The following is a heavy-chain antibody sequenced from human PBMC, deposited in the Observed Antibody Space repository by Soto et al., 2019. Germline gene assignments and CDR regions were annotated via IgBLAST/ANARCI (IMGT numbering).Heavy chain of an antibody. CDR1: GYTLTPYG. Sequence: QVQLVQSGAEVKKPGASVKVSCQASGYTLTPYGISWVRQAPGQGLEWMGWISVYNGKTNYAQNLQRRVTLTTDTTTSTAYMELRSLPSDDTAVYFCARDRAAYCGGDCTMDVWGKGTTVNVS. CDR2: ISVYNGKT. V-gene: IGHV1-18*01. D-gene: IGHD2-21*01. J-gene: IGHJ6*03. CDR3: ARDRAAYCGGDCTMDV.